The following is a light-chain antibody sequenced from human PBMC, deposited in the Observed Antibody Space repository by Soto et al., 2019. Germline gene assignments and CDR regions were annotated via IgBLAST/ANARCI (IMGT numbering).Light chain of an antibody. CDR1: QSISDW. J-gene: IGKJ2*01. V-gene: IGKV1-5*01. CDR2: DAS. CDR3: QQYKSAT. Sequence: DIQMTQSPSTLSAPVGDRVTITCRASQSISDWLAWYQQIPGKAPKLLIYDASTLQSGVPSRFSGSGSGTEFTLTISSLQPDDSATYFCQQYKSATFGQGTKLEIE.